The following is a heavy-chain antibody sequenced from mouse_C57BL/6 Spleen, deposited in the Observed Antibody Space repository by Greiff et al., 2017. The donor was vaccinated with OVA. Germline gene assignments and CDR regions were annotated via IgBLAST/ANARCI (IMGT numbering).Heavy chain of an antibody. CDR1: GYTFTSYW. CDR2: IDPSDSYT. D-gene: IGHD1-1*01. CDR3: ARPHYGSSPYAMDY. J-gene: IGHJ4*01. V-gene: IGHV1-59*01. Sequence: QVQLQQPGAELVRPGTSVKLSCKASGYTFTSYWMHWVKQRPGQGLEWIGVIDPSDSYTNYNQKFKGKATLTVATSSSTAYMQLSSLTSEDSAVYDCARPHYGSSPYAMDYWGQGTSVTVSS.